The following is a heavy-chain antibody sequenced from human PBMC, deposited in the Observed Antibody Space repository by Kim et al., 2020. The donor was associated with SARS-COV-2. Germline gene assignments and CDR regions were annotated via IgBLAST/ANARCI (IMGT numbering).Heavy chain of an antibody. J-gene: IGHJ4*02. CDR3: ARVTIAARPSNDY. D-gene: IGHD6-6*01. Sequence: YTPSLKRRVTRSVDTSKNQFSLRLSSVTAADTAVYYCARVTIAARPSNDYWGQGTLVTVSS. V-gene: IGHV4-39*01.